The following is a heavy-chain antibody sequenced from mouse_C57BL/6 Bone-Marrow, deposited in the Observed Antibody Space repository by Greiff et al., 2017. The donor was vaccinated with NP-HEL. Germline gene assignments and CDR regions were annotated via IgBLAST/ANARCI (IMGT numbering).Heavy chain of an antibody. CDR3: ARWASSGSWAY. Sequence: EVQGVESGGDLVKPGGSLKLSCAASGFTFSSYGMSWVRQTPDKRLEWVATISSGGSYTYYPDSVKGRFTISRDNAKNTLYLQMSSLKSEDTAMYYCARWASSGSWAYWGQGTLVTVSA. J-gene: IGHJ3*01. D-gene: IGHD3-2*02. V-gene: IGHV5-6*01. CDR1: GFTFSSYG. CDR2: ISSGGSYT.